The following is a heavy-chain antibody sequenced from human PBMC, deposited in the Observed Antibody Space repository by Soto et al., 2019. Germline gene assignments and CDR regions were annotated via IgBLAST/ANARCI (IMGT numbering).Heavy chain of an antibody. J-gene: IGHJ4*02. Sequence: ASVKVSCKASGYTFTSYAMHWVRQAPGQRLEWMGWINAGNSDTKYSQKFQGRVTITRDTSASTAYMELRSLRSDDTAVYYCARESPPAAYWGQGTLVTVSS. D-gene: IGHD6-25*01. CDR2: INAGNSDT. CDR3: ARESPPAAY. CDR1: GYTFTSYA. V-gene: IGHV1-3*01.